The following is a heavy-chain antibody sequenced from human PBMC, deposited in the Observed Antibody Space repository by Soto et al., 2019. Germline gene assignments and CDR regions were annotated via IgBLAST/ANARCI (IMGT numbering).Heavy chain of an antibody. J-gene: IGHJ4*02. V-gene: IGHV3-7*01. CDR3: ARDPDYGNPDY. Sequence: LRLSCAASGFTFSNYWMSWVRQAPGKGLEWVASIMKDGSTKYYVDSVKGRFTISRDNAENSLYLQMNSLGAEDTAVYYCARDPDYGNPDYWGQGTLVTVSS. CDR2: IMKDGSTK. CDR1: GFTFSNYW. D-gene: IGHD4-17*01.